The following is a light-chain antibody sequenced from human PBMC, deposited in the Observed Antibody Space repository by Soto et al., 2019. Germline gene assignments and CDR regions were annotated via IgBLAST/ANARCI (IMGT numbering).Light chain of an antibody. CDR3: QQYNNWPRT. J-gene: IGKJ1*01. CDR2: DAS. CDR1: QSIGTL. Sequence: DVQMTQSPSTLSASVGDRVSITCRASQSIGTLLAWYQQRPGKAPNLLIFDASTLKSGVPSRFSGSGSGTEFTLTISSLQSEDFAVYYCQQYNNWPRTFGQGTKVDIK. V-gene: IGKV1-5*01.